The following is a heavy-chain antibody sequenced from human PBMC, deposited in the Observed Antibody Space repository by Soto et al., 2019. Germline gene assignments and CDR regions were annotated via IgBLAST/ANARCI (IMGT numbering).Heavy chain of an antibody. CDR3: ARDPFVVPAAMRPHDAFDI. J-gene: IGHJ3*02. CDR1: GYTFTSYA. CDR2: INAGNGNT. V-gene: IGHV1-3*01. D-gene: IGHD2-2*01. Sequence: GASVKVSCKASGYTFTSYAMHWVRQAPGQRLEWMGWINAGNGNTKYSQKFQGRVTITRDTSASTAYVELSSLRSEDTAVYYCARDPFVVPAAMRPHDAFDIWGQGTMVTVSS.